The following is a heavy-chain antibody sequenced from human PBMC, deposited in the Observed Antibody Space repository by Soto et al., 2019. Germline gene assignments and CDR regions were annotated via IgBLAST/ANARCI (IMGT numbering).Heavy chain of an antibody. Sequence: QVQLVQSGAEVKKPRASVKVSCKASGYNFTSYGISWVRQAPGQGLEWRGWISAYNGNTNYAQKLQGSVTMTTDTAPSTAYTGLRSVRSDNAAVYYGARVKSPWSVNGFDPCGQATLVTFSP. CDR1: GYNFTSYG. D-gene: IGHD2-8*01. CDR2: ISAYNGNT. V-gene: IGHV1-18*01. CDR3: ARVKSPWSVNGFDP. J-gene: IGHJ5*02.